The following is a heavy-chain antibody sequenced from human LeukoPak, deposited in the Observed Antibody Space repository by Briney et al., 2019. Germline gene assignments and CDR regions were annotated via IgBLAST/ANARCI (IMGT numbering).Heavy chain of an antibody. Sequence: GGSLRLSCAASGFTFSSYAMHWVRQAPGKGLEWVAVISYDGSNKYYADSVKGRFTISRDNSKNTTYLQKNSLRADDTAVYYCARVGTVTHYYYYYSMDVWGQGTTVTVSS. CDR1: GFTFSSYA. CDR2: ISYDGSNK. D-gene: IGHD4-17*01. CDR3: ARVGTVTHYYYYYSMDV. J-gene: IGHJ6*02. V-gene: IGHV3-30-3*01.